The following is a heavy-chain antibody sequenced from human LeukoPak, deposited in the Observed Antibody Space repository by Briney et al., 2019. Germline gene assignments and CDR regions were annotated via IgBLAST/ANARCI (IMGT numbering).Heavy chain of an antibody. Sequence: PGGSLRLSCAASGFTFSNYIMSWVRQTPGKGLEWVSVISGSGGTTYYADSVKGRFTISRDNSKNTLYLQMNSLRVEDTAVYYCAKGLGVGALAQFDYWGQGTLVTVSS. CDR3: AKGLGVGALAQFDY. D-gene: IGHD1-26*01. J-gene: IGHJ4*02. CDR1: GFTFSNYI. V-gene: IGHV3-23*01. CDR2: ISGSGGTT.